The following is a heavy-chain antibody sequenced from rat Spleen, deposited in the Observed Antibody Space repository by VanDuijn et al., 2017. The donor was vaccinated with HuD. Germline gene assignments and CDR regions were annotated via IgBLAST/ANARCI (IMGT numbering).Heavy chain of an antibody. D-gene: IGHD1-2*01. CDR1: GFTFSSFP. Sequence: EVKLVESGGGLVQPGRSLKLSCAASGFTFSSFPMAWVRQGTTKGPEWVATISSSGGDTYYRDSVTGRFTISRDNAKSTLYLQMDSLRSEDTATYYCARQSSSIPYYWYFDFWGPGTMVTVSS. CDR2: ISSSGGDT. J-gene: IGHJ1*01. V-gene: IGHV5-46*01. CDR3: ARQSSSIPYYWYFDF.